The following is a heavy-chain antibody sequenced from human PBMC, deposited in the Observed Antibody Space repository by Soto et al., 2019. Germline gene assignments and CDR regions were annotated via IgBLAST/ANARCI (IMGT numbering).Heavy chain of an antibody. CDR1: GFTFSSYA. J-gene: IGHJ6*02. CDR2: ISYDGSNK. Sequence: PGGSLRLSCAASGFTFSSYAMHWVRQAPGKGLEWVAVISYDGSNKYYVDSVKGRFTISRDNSKNTLYLQMNSLRAEDTAVYYCTDYGDYYYGMDVWGQGTTVTVSS. CDR3: TDYGDYYYGMDV. V-gene: IGHV3-30-3*01. D-gene: IGHD4-17*01.